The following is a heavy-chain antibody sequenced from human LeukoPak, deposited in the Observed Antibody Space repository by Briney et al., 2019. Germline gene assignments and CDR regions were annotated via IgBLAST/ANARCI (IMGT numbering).Heavy chain of an antibody. J-gene: IGHJ6*03. CDR3: TREVVRFCSSPTCYGFYYYYMDV. CDR1: GGSISSKTYY. CDR2: VYYSEGT. D-gene: IGHD2-2*01. Sequence: SETLSLTCTVSGGSISSKTYYWGWIRQPPGKGLEWVGSVYYSEGTYYNPSLKSRVTISVDASKNQFSLKLSSVTAADTAMYYCTREVVRFCSSPTCYGFYYYYMDVWGKGTTVTVSS. V-gene: IGHV4-39*02.